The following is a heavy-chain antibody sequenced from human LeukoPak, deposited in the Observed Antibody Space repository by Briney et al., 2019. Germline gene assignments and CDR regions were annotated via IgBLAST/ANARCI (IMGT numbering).Heavy chain of an antibody. V-gene: IGHV4-38-2*02. CDR3: ARDEAAAGTGDAFDI. CDR2: ISHTGNT. CDR1: GYSISSGYY. Sequence: SETLSLTCTVSGYSISSGYYWGWIRQPPGKGLEWIGSISHTGNTYYNPSLRSRVTISVDTSKNQFSLKLSSVTAADTAVYYCARDEAAAGTGDAFDIWGQGTMVTVSS. D-gene: IGHD6-13*01. J-gene: IGHJ3*02.